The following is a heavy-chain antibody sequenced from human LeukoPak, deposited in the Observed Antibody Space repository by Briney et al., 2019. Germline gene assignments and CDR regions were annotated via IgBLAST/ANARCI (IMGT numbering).Heavy chain of an antibody. J-gene: IGHJ5*02. D-gene: IGHD6-13*01. CDR1: GGSFSGYY. CDR2: INHSGST. Sequence: SETLSLTCAVYGGSFSGYYWSWIRQPPGKGLEWIGEINHSGSTNYNPSLKSRVTISVDTSKNQFSLKLSSVTAADTAVYYCAREAAAGTGWFDPWGLGTLVTVSS. CDR3: AREAAAGTGWFDP. V-gene: IGHV4-34*01.